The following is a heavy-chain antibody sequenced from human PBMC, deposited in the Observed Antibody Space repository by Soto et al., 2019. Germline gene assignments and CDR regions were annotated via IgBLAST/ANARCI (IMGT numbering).Heavy chain of an antibody. CDR2: IWYDGSNK. CDR1: GFTFSSYG. V-gene: IGHV3-33*01. D-gene: IGHD5-18*01. CDR3: ARELRGYSYFAYYGMDV. Sequence: QVQLVESGGGVVQPGRSLRLSCAASGFTFSSYGMHWVRQAPGKGLEWVAVIWYDGSNKYYADSVKGRFTISRDNSKNTLYLQRNRLRAEDTAVYYCARELRGYSYFAYYGMDVWGQGTTVTVSS. J-gene: IGHJ6*01.